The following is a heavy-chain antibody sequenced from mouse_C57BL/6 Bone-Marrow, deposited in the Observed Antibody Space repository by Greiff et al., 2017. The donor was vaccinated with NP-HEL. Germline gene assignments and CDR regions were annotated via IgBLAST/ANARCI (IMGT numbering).Heavy chain of an antibody. V-gene: IGHV1-4*01. CDR3: ARKIYGSSSFAY. J-gene: IGHJ3*01. CDR1: GYTFTSYT. D-gene: IGHD1-1*01. CDR2: INPRSGSP. Sequence: VQLQQSGAELARPGASVKMSCKASGYTFTSYTMHWVKQRPGQGLEWIGYINPRSGSPKSNQKFKDKATLTADKSSSTAYMQLSSLTSEDSAVYYCARKIYGSSSFAYWGQGTLVTVSA.